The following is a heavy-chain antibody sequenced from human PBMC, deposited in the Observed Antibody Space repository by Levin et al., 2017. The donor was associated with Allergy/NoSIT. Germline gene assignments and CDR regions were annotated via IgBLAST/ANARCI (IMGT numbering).Heavy chain of an antibody. V-gene: IGHV4-61*01. D-gene: IGHD6-19*01. CDR2: ISHSGST. CDR3: ARCIAVAGWYYDMDV. Sequence: ASETLSLTCTVSGGSVSSGSYYWSWIRQPPGKGLEWIGHISHSGSTKYNPSLKSRVTISVDTSKNQFSLKLSSVTAADTAVYYCARCIAVAGWYYDMDVWGQGTTVTVSS. J-gene: IGHJ6*02. CDR1: GGSVSSGSYY.